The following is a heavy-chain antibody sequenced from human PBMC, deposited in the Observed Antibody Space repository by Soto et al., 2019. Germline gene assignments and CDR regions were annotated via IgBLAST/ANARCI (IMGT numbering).Heavy chain of an antibody. J-gene: IGHJ6*02. CDR2: IYYSGST. CDR1: GGSISSSSYY. V-gene: IGHV4-39*01. Sequence: QLQLQESGPGLVKPSETLSLTCTVSGGSISSSSYYWGWIRQPPGKGLEWIGSIYYSGSTYYNPSLKSRVTISVDTCKNQFSLKLSSVTAADTAVYYCARHKTSGYCSGGSCYRYGMDVWGQGTTVTVSS. CDR3: ARHKTSGYCSGGSCYRYGMDV. D-gene: IGHD2-15*01.